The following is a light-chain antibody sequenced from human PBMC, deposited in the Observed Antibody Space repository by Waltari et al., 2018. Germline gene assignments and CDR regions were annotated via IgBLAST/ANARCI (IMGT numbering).Light chain of an antibody. Sequence: QSALTQPASVSGSPGQSLTIPSTGTSSDVGSYKFVSWYQQHPGKAPKLMIYEGTKRPSGVSNRFSGSKSGNTASLTISGLQAEDEADYYCCSYAGRSTWVFGGGTKLTVL. CDR1: SSDVGSYKF. CDR3: CSYAGRSTWV. V-gene: IGLV2-23*01. J-gene: IGLJ3*02. CDR2: EGT.